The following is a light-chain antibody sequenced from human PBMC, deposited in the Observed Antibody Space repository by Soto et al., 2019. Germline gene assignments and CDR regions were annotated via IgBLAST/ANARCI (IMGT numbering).Light chain of an antibody. CDR3: QQSHSSPLT. CDR2: AAS. V-gene: IGKV1-39*01. Sequence: IQMTQSPPSLSATVGDRVTITCRASRSISDCLTWYKQKPGEAPELLIYAASTLQSGVPSRFSGSGSGTDFTLTISSLQPEDSAAYYCQQSHSSPLTFGGGTKVEFK. J-gene: IGKJ4*01. CDR1: RSISDC.